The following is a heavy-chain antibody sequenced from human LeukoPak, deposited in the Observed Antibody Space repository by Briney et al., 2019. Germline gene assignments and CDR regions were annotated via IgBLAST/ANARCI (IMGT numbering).Heavy chain of an antibody. CDR3: AKDRLHCSGGSCYSGYFDY. V-gene: IGHV3-33*06. D-gene: IGHD2-15*01. CDR1: GFTFSSYG. J-gene: IGHJ4*02. Sequence: GGSLRLSCAASGFTFSSYGMHWVRQAPCKGLEWVAVICYDGSNKYYEDSVKGRFTISRDNSKNTLYMQMNSLRAEDTAVYYCAKDRLHCSGGSCYSGYFDYWGQGTLVTVSS. CDR2: ICYDGSNK.